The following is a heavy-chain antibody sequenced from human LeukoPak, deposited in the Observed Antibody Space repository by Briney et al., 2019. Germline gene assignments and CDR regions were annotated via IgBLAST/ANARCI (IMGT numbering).Heavy chain of an antibody. CDR2: INPNSGGT. D-gene: IGHD3-16*02. CDR1: GYTFTSYD. Sequence: GASVKVSCKXSGYTFTSYDINWVRQAPGQGLEWMGWINPNSGGTNYSQKFQGRVTMTRDTSISIAYMELSRLRSDDTAVYYCAREVGVRLGELSSPNWFDPWGQGTLVTVSS. J-gene: IGHJ5*02. V-gene: IGHV1-2*02. CDR3: AREVGVRLGELSSPNWFDP.